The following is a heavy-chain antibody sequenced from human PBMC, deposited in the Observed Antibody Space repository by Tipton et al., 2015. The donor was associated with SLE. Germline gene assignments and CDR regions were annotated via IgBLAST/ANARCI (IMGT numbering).Heavy chain of an antibody. CDR2: IDPSDSYT. CDR3: ARHGSGGSGLPYWYFDL. D-gene: IGHD6-19*01. V-gene: IGHV5-10-1*01. Sequence: QLVQSGAEVKKPGESLRISCKGSGYSFTSYWISWVRQMPGKGLEWMGRIDPSDSYTNYSPSFQGHVTISADKSISTAYLQWSSLKASDTAMYYCARHGSGGSGLPYWYFDLWGRGTLVTVSS. J-gene: IGHJ2*01. CDR1: GYSFTSYW.